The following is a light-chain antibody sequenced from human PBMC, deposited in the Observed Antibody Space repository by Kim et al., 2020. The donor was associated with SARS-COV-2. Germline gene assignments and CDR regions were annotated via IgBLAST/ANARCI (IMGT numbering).Light chain of an antibody. CDR2: EAS. V-gene: IGKV1-5*03. CDR3: QQYYSYFPT. Sequence: DIQMTQSPSTLSASVGDRVTITCRASQNISTWLAWYQQKPGKAPKVLIYEASSLQSGVPSRFSGSRSETEFTLTISSLQPDYFATYYCQQYYSYFPTFGPGTKVDIK. CDR1: QNISTW. J-gene: IGKJ3*01.